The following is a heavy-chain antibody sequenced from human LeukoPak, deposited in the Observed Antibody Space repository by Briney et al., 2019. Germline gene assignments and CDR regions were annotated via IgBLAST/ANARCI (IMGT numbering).Heavy chain of an antibody. CDR2: IYKSGSS. J-gene: IGHJ4*02. V-gene: IGHV4-4*07. CDR1: GGSTSTYY. CDR3: ARENSGIAATDIIDY. D-gene: IGHD6-13*01. Sequence: SETLSLTCSVSGGSTSTYYWSWIRQSAGKGLEWIGRIYKSGSSNYNPSLKSRVSMSVDSSKNHFSLNLTSVTAEDTAIYYCARENSGIAATDIIDYWGQGTLVTVSS.